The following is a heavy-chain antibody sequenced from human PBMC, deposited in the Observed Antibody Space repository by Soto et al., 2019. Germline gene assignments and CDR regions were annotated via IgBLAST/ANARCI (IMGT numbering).Heavy chain of an antibody. J-gene: IGHJ4*02. D-gene: IGHD2-15*01. V-gene: IGHV3-48*02. CDR1: GFTFSTYS. Sequence: EVQLVESGGGLVQPGGSVRLSCAASGFTFSTYSMNWVRQAPGKGLEWVSFISSSGGTIYYADSVKGRFTISRDNAKNSLYLQMNSLSDADTDVYYCARLSVRYCSGGSCSQLDYWGQGTLVTVSS. CDR3: ARLSVRYCSGGSCSQLDY. CDR2: ISSSGGTI.